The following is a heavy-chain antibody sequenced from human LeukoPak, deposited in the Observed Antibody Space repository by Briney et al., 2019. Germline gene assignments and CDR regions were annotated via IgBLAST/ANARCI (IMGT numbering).Heavy chain of an antibody. Sequence: GGSLGLSCAASEFIFSTYSMNWVRQAPGKGLEWVSSISRGGDYIYYADSVRGRFTISRDNAKNSLYLQMSSLRAEDTAVYYCAKDGRAGFAQYYFDYWGQGTLVTVSS. CDR2: ISRGGDYI. CDR1: EFIFSTYS. CDR3: AKDGRAGFAQYYFDY. J-gene: IGHJ4*02. D-gene: IGHD4-11*01. V-gene: IGHV3-21*01.